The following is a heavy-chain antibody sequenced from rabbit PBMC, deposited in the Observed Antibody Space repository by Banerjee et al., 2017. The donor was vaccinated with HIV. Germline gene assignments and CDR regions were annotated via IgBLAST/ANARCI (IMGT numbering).Heavy chain of an antibody. D-gene: IGHD7-1*01. CDR3: ARDAGGDGYSNDL. Sequence: QEQLEESGGDLVKPEGSLTLTCTASGFSFNNKYVMCWVRQAPGKGLEWIACINTSSGNTVYANWAKGRFTISKPSSTTVTLQMTSMTAADTATYFCARDAGGDGYSNDLWGPGTLVTVS. V-gene: IGHV1S45*01. CDR1: GFSFNNKYV. J-gene: IGHJ4*01. CDR2: INTSSGNT.